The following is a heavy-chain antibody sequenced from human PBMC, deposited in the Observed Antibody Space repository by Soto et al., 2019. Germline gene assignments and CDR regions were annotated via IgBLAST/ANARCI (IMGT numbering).Heavy chain of an antibody. CDR3: ARSAPYYDILTVYYYGAHHKTPSYYGMDV. CDR1: GYSFTSYW. D-gene: IGHD3-9*01. V-gene: IGHV5-51*01. CDR2: IYPGDSDT. Sequence: GESLKISCKGSGYSFTSYWIGWVRQMPGKGLEWMGIIYPGDSDTRYSPSFQGQVTISADKSISTAYLQWSSLKASDTAMYYCARSAPYYDILTVYYYGAHHKTPSYYGMDVWGQGTTVTVSS. J-gene: IGHJ6*02.